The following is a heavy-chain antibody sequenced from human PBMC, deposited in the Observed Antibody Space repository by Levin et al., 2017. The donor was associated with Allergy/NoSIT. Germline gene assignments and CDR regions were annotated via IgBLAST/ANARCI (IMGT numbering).Heavy chain of an antibody. V-gene: IGHV3-74*03. CDR2: IKGDGSTT. J-gene: IGHJ4*02. Sequence: GGSLRLSCVASGFTFSSFWMHWVRQAPGKGLVWLSHIKGDGSTTTYADSVQGRFTISRDNAKNTLYLQMNSLSAEDTAVYYCVRDLDGRDDDWGQGTLVTVSS. D-gene: IGHD1-14*01. CDR3: VRDLDGRDDD. CDR1: GFTFSSFW.